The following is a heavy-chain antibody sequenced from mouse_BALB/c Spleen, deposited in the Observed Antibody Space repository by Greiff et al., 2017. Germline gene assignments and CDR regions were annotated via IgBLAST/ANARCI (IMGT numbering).Heavy chain of an antibody. CDR2: IRLKSNNYAT. CDR3: TRPLYGYDGSFAY. D-gene: IGHD2-2*01. CDR1: GFTFSNYW. J-gene: IGHJ3*01. Sequence: EVKLMESGGGLVQPGGSMKLSCVASGFTFSNYWMNWVRQSPEKGLEWVAEIRLKSNNYATHYAESVKGRFTISRDDSKSSVYLQMNNLRAEDTGIYYCTRPLYGYDGSFAYWGQGTLVTVSA. V-gene: IGHV6-6*02.